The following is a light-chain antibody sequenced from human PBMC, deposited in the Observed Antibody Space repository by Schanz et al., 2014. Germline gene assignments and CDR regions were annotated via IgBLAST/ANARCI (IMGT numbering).Light chain of an antibody. CDR1: SSDVGAYKY. Sequence: QSALTQPPSASGSPGQSVTISCTGTSSDVGAYKYVSWYQQHPGKAPKLMIYEVSKRPSGVPDRFSGSKSGNTASLTVSGLQAEDEADYYCNSYAGSDKHVVFGGGTKVTVL. CDR2: EVS. CDR3: NSYAGSDKHVV. V-gene: IGLV2-8*01. J-gene: IGLJ2*01.